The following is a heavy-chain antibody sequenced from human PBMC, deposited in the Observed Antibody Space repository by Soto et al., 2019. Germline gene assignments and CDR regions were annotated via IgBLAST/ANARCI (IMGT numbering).Heavy chain of an antibody. CDR2: IWYDGNKK. V-gene: IGHV3-33*03. CDR1: GFSFSSSG. CDR3: RVVTTGLLDY. Sequence: GGSLRLSCAASGFSFSSSGMHWVRQAPGKGLEWVAVIWYDGNKKYYGDSVRGRFTISRDNSKNTLYLEMNSLRAEDTAVYYCRVVTTGLLDYWGQGTLVTVSS. D-gene: IGHD3-22*01. J-gene: IGHJ4*02.